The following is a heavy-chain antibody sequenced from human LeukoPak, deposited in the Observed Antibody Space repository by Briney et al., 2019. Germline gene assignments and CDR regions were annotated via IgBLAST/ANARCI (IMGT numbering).Heavy chain of an antibody. CDR3: ARDIPCSSTSCYTPFAFDY. D-gene: IGHD2-2*02. J-gene: IGHJ4*02. V-gene: IGHV3-30*02. CDR1: GFTFSSYG. CDR2: IRYDGSNK. Sequence: GGSLRLSCAASGFTFSSYGMHWVRQAPGKGLEWVAFIRYDGSNKYYADSVKGRFTISRDNSKNTLYLQMNSLRAEDTAVYYCARDIPCSSTSCYTPFAFDYWGQGTLVTVSS.